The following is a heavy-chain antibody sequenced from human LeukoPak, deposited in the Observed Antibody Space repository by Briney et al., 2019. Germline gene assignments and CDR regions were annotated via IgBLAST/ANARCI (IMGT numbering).Heavy chain of an antibody. CDR3: ARWAAYYGSGDTYYYGMDV. Sequence: GASVKVSCKASGYTFTGYYMHWVRQAPGQGLEWMGWINPNSGGTNYAQKFQGRVTMTRDTSISTAYMELSRLRSDDTAVYYCARWAAYYGSGDTYYYGMDVWGQGTTVSVSS. D-gene: IGHD3-10*01. J-gene: IGHJ6*02. CDR1: GYTFTGYY. CDR2: INPNSGGT. V-gene: IGHV1-2*02.